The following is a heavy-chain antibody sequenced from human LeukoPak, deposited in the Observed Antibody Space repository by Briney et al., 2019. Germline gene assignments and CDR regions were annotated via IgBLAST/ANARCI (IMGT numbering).Heavy chain of an antibody. Sequence: SETLSLTCTVSGGSISSYYWSWIRQPPGEGLEWIGYIYYSGSTNYNPSLKSRVTISVDTSKNQFSLKLSSVTAADTAVYYCARGGYDFWSGYGKYYFDYWGQGTLVTVSS. D-gene: IGHD3-3*01. V-gene: IGHV4-59*01. CDR2: IYYSGST. J-gene: IGHJ4*02. CDR1: GGSISSYY. CDR3: ARGGYDFWSGYGKYYFDY.